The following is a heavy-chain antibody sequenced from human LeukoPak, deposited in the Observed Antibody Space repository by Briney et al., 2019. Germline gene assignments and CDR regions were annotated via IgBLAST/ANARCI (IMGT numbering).Heavy chain of an antibody. CDR2: ISSSSSYI. Sequence: GRTLRLSCAASVFTFSIYTMNCVRQAPGKGLEWVSSISSSSSYIYYADSVKGRFTISRDNAKNSLYLQMNSLRVEDTAVYYCAREHSSSSWYYYYGMDVWGQGTTVTVSS. CDR1: VFTFSIYT. V-gene: IGHV3-21*01. CDR3: AREHSSSSWYYYYGMDV. J-gene: IGHJ6*02. D-gene: IGHD6-13*01.